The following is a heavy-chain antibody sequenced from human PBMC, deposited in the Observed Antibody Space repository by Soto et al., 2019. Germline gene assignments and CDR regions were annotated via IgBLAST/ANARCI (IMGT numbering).Heavy chain of an antibody. D-gene: IGHD1-26*01. CDR2: ISGSGGST. V-gene: IGHV3-23*01. Sequence: EVQLLESGGGLVQPGGSLRLSCAASGFTFSSYAMSWVRQAPGTGLEWVSAISGSGGSTYYADSVKGRFTISRDNSKNTLYLQMNSLSAEDTAVYYCATERMGAKRFDYWGQGTLVTVSS. J-gene: IGHJ4*02. CDR3: ATERMGAKRFDY. CDR1: GFTFSSYA.